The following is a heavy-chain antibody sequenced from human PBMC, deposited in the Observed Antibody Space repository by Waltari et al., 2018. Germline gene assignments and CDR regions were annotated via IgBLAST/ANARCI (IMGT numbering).Heavy chain of an antibody. CDR1: GYPLCLGYS. Sequence: QVQLQESGPGLLRPSETRSPTCAASGYPLCLGYSARGVRQPPGKGLEWIVSMYHEGFTYYNPSLKSRVTISLDTSENQVSLKLNSVTAADTAVYYCARVFLVLGGEKYQGYFETWGQGTLVTVSS. CDR2: MYHEGFT. CDR3: ARVFLVLGGEKYQGYFET. D-gene: IGHD2-2*01. J-gene: IGHJ4*02. V-gene: IGHV4-38-2*01.